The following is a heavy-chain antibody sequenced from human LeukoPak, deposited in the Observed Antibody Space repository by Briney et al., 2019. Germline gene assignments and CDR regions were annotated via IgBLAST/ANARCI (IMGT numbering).Heavy chain of an antibody. CDR3: ARNRIHYYGSGSLGWFDP. J-gene: IGHJ5*02. CDR2: INPNSGGT. CDR1: GYTFTGYY. D-gene: IGHD3-10*01. Sequence: ASVKVSCKASGYTFTGYYMHWVRQAPGQGLEWMGWINPNSGGTNYAQKFQGRVTMTRDTSISTAYMELSRLRSDDTAVYYCARNRIHYYGSGSLGWFDPWGQGTPVTVSS. V-gene: IGHV1-2*02.